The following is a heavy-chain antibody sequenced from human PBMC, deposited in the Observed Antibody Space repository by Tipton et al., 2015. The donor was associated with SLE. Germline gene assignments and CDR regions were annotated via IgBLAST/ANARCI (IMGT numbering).Heavy chain of an antibody. CDR2: INHSGST. CDR3: ARGSVTTVTFFDY. V-gene: IGHV4-34*01. J-gene: IGHJ4*02. Sequence: TLSLTCTVSGGSISSHYWSWIRQPPGKGLEWIGEINHSGSTNYNPSLKSRVTISVDTSKNQFSLKLSSVTAADTAVYHCARGSVTTVTFFDYWGQGTLVTVSS. CDR1: GGSISSHY. D-gene: IGHD4-17*01.